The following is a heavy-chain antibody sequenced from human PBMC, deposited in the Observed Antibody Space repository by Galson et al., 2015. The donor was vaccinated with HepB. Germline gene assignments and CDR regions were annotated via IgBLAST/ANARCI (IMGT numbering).Heavy chain of an antibody. CDR2: IKQDGSEK. D-gene: IGHD1-26*01. CDR3: ARDQSGSYYY. Sequence: SLRLSCADSGFTFSSYWMSWVRQAPGKGLEWVANIKQDGSEKYYVDSVKGRFTISRDNAKNSLYLQMNSLRAEDTAVYYCARDQSGSYYYWGQGTLVTVSS. CDR1: GFTFSSYW. V-gene: IGHV3-7*01. J-gene: IGHJ4*02.